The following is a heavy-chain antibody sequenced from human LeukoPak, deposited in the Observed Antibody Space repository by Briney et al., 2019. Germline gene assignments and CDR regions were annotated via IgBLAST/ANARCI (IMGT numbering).Heavy chain of an antibody. CDR3: ASHLLDYDILTGYYSHHTFDY. J-gene: IGHJ4*02. V-gene: IGHV4-39*01. D-gene: IGHD3-9*01. Sequence: SETLSLTCTVSGGSISSSSYYWGWIRQPPGKGLEWIGSIYYSGSTYYNPSLKSRVTISVDTSKNQFSLKLSSVTAADTAVYYCASHLLDYDILTGYYSHHTFDYWGQGTLVTVSS. CDR2: IYYSGST. CDR1: GGSISSSSYY.